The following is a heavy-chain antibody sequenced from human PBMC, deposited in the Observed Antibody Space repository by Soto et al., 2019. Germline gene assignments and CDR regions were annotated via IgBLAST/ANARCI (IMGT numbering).Heavy chain of an antibody. CDR1: GFTFSSYA. CDR3: ARDLGEFGYNWNYYYYYGMDV. Sequence: LRLSCAASGFTFSSYAMHWVRQAPGKGLEWVAVISYDGSNKYYADSVKGRFTISRDNSKNTLYLQMNSLRAEDTAVYYCARDLGEFGYNWNYYYYYGMDVWGQGTTVTVSS. V-gene: IGHV3-30-3*01. J-gene: IGHJ6*02. CDR2: ISYDGSNK. D-gene: IGHD1-20*01.